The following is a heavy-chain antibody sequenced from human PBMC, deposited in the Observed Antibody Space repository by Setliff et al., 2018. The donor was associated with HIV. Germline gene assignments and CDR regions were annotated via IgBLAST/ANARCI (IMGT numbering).Heavy chain of an antibody. J-gene: IGHJ3*02. CDR1: GGSISTNRDH. CDR2: ISYSGST. Sequence: SETLSLTCNVPGGSISTNRDHWGWIRQPPGKGLEWIGSISYSGSTNYNPSLKNRVTISVDTSKNQFSLKLNSVTAADTAVYYCARIGEWELLKGRAFDIWGQGTMVTVSS. CDR3: ARIGEWELLKGRAFDI. D-gene: IGHD1-26*01. V-gene: IGHV4-39*07.